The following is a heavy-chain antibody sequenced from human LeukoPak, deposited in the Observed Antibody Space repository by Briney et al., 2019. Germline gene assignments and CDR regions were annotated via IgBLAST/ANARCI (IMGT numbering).Heavy chain of an antibody. CDR3: ARVGWSYYDSSGYSAWFDP. D-gene: IGHD3-22*01. CDR1: GYTFISYG. J-gene: IGHJ5*02. CDR2: ISAYNGNT. Sequence: GASVKGSCKASGYTFISYGISWVRQAPGQGLEWMGWISAYNGNTNYAQKLQGRVTMTTDTSTSTAYMELRSLRSDDTAVYYCARVGWSYYDSSGYSAWFDPWGQGTLVTVSS. V-gene: IGHV1-18*01.